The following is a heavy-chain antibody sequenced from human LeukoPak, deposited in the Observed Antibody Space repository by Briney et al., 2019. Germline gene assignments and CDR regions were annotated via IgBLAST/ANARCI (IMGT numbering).Heavy chain of an antibody. CDR2: IYHSGST. Sequence: PSETLSLTCAVSGYSISSGYYWGWIRQPPGKGLEWIGSIYHSGSTYYNPSLKSRVTISVDTSKNQFSLKLSSLTAADTAVYYWARSCSTGRGWPYYFDYWGQGTLVTVSS. CDR3: ARSCSTGRGWPYYFDY. V-gene: IGHV4-38-2*01. D-gene: IGHD6-19*01. CDR1: GYSISSGYY. J-gene: IGHJ4*02.